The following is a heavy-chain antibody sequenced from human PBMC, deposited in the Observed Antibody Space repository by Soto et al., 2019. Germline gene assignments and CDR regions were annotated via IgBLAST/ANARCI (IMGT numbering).Heavy chain of an antibody. D-gene: IGHD1-20*01. CDR1: GVSITSGSYY. J-gene: IGHJ3*01. CDR3: ASYKPTDAFDL. CDR2: ISYICT. Sequence: QVHLQESGPGLVKPSQTLSLTCTVSGVSITSGSYYCSWIRQFPGKGLEWIGHISYICTYYNPSLKDQVTLSIDSSKNNWSLKLNSVTAADTAVYFCASYKPTDAFDLWGHGTMVTVSS. V-gene: IGHV4-31*01.